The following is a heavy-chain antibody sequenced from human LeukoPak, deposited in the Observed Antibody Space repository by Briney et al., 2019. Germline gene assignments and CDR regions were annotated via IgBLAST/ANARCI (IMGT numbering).Heavy chain of an antibody. J-gene: IGHJ4*02. CDR2: IRYDGSNR. Sequence: GGSLRLSCAASGFTFSNYDMYWVRQAPGKGLEWVAFIRYDGSNRYYADSVKGRFTISRDNSKNTLYLQMNSLRADDTAVYYCAKVGATFTYFDSWEQGTLVTVS. V-gene: IGHV3-30*02. D-gene: IGHD1-26*01. CDR1: GFTFSNYD. CDR3: AKVGATFTYFDS.